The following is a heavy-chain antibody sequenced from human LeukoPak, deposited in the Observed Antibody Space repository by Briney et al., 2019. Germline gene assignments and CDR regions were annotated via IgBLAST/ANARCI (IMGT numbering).Heavy chain of an antibody. J-gene: IGHJ4*02. V-gene: IGHV3-30-3*01. D-gene: IGHD1-7*01. CDR3: AREAGTGTTDFDC. Sequence: GGSLRLSCAASGFTFSSYAMHWVRQAPGKGLEWVAVISDDGSRKYYTDSVKGRFTISRDNSKNTLYLQMNSLRAEGTAVYYCAREAGTGTTDFDCWGQGTQVTVSS. CDR2: ISDDGSRK. CDR1: GFTFSSYA.